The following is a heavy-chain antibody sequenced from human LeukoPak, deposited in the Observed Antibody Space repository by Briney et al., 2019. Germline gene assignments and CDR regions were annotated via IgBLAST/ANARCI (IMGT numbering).Heavy chain of an antibody. Sequence: SETLSLTCTVSGGSISSYYWSWIRQPPGKGLEWIAYIYYSGSTNYNPSLKSRVTLSVDTSKNQFSLNLSSVTAADTAVYYCARVAYSSSWSWGQGILVTVSS. CDR1: GGSISSYY. CDR2: IYYSGST. V-gene: IGHV4-59*13. J-gene: IGHJ5*02. CDR3: ARVAYSSSWS. D-gene: IGHD6-13*01.